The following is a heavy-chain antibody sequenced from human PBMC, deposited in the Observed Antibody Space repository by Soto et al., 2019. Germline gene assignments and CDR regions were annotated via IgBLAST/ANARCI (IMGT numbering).Heavy chain of an antibody. V-gene: IGHV3-48*01. Sequence: GGSLRLSCAASGFTFSSYSMTWVRQAPGKGLEWVSYISSSSSTIYYADSVKGRFTISRDNAKNSLYLQMNSLRAEDTAVYYCAKSMTTLTSYYYYYMDVWGKGTTVTVSS. J-gene: IGHJ6*03. D-gene: IGHD4-4*01. CDR1: GFTFSSYS. CDR3: AKSMTTLTSYYYYYMDV. CDR2: ISSSSSTI.